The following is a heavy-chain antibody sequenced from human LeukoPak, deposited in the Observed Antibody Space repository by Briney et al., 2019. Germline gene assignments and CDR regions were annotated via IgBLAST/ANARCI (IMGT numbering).Heavy chain of an antibody. CDR2: IYHSGST. D-gene: IGHD1-26*01. CDR3: ARVRERGSHPFDY. Sequence: SETLSLTCTVSGYSISSGYYWGWIRQPPGRGLEWIGSIYHSGSTYYNPSLKSRVTISVDTSKNQFSLKLSSVTAADTAVYYCARVRERGSHPFDYWGQGTLVTVSS. V-gene: IGHV4-38-2*02. CDR1: GYSISSGYY. J-gene: IGHJ4*02.